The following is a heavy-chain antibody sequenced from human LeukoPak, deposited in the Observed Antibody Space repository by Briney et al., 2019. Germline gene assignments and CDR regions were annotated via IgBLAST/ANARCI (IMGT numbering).Heavy chain of an antibody. V-gene: IGHV4-4*07. Sequence: PSETLSLTCTVSGGSISSYYWSWIRQPAGKGLEWIGRIYTSGSTNYNPSLKSRVTMSVDTSKNQFSLKLSSVTAADTAVYYCARDTPKPPFGELWGYYFDYWGQGTLVTVSS. D-gene: IGHD3-10*01. CDR2: IYTSGST. CDR1: GGSISSYY. CDR3: ARDTPKPPFGELWGYYFDY. J-gene: IGHJ4*02.